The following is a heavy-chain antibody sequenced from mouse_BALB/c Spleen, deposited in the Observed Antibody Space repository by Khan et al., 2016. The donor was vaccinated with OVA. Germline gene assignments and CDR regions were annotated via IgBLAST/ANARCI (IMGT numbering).Heavy chain of an antibody. Sequence: EVQLQESGPGLVKPSQSLSLTCTVTGYSITSDFAWNWIRQFPGNKLEWMGYISYSGSISYNPSLKSRISITRDTSKKQFFLQLNSETTEDTATYYCARDCGRGLMDYWGQGTSVTVSS. D-gene: IGHD3-1*01. CDR3: ARDCGRGLMDY. J-gene: IGHJ4*01. CDR1: GYSITSDFA. V-gene: IGHV3-2*02. CDR2: ISYSGSI.